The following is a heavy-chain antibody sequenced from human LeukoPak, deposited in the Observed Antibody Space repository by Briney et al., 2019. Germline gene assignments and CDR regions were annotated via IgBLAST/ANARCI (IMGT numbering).Heavy chain of an antibody. Sequence: GRSRRLSCAASASTFSDYYMSWIRQAPGKGLEWVSYISSSGSTIYYADSLKGRFTISRDNAKNSLYLQMNSLRAEDTAVYYCARVRGTVAGTSGYVDPWGQGTLVTVSS. J-gene: IGHJ5*02. CDR2: ISSSGSTI. CDR1: ASTFSDYY. V-gene: IGHV3-11*01. CDR3: ARVRGTVAGTSGYVDP. D-gene: IGHD6-19*01.